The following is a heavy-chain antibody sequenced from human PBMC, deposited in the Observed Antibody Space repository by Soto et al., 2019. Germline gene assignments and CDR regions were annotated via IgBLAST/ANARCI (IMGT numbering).Heavy chain of an antibody. V-gene: IGHV4-31*11. CDR1: DESVTSPGNY. CDR3: TLNHCAGGGCYDRDY. CDR2: ISSGGSP. J-gene: IGHJ1*01. Sequence: LSLTCDVSDESVTSPGNYWNWIRQRPDTGLEWIGYISSGGSPFYNPSLKSRVSISLDTSKNVISLTLRSVTAADTAVYYCTLNHCAGGGCYDRDYWGRGTRVTVSS. D-gene: IGHD2-15*01.